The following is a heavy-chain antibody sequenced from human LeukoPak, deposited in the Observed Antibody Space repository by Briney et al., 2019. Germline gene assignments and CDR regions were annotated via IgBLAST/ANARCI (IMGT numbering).Heavy chain of an antibody. Sequence: GGSLRLSCAASGFTFNIYAMSWVRQAPGKGLEWVSAISGSGGSTYYADSVKGRFTISRDNSKNTLYLQMNSLRAEDMALYYCAKDISVGGWFDAFDIWGQGTMVTVSS. CDR3: AKDISVGGWFDAFDI. V-gene: IGHV3-23*01. D-gene: IGHD6-19*01. CDR1: GFTFNIYA. CDR2: ISGSGGST. J-gene: IGHJ3*02.